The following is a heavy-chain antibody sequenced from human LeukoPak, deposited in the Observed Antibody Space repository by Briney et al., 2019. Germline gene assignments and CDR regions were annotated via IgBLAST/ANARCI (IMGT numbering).Heavy chain of an antibody. CDR2: ISAYNGNT. CDR1: GYTFTSYY. D-gene: IGHD1-26*01. J-gene: IGHJ4*02. Sequence: ASVKVSCKASGYTFTSYYMHWVRQAPGQGLEWMGWISAYNGNTNYAQKLQGRVTMTTDTSTSTAYMELRSLRSDDTAVYYCAGAEEVGALDYWGQGTLVTVSS. V-gene: IGHV1-18*04. CDR3: AGAEEVGALDY.